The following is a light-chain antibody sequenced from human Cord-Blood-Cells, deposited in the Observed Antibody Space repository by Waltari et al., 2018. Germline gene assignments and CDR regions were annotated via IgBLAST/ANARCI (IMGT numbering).Light chain of an antibody. Sequence: DLQMTQSPSHLSASVGDKATITCRASQSISSWVALDQQNPGKAPKILIYKASSLESGVPSRFSGSGSGTEFTLTSSSLQPDDFATYYCQQYNSYPLTFGGGTKVEIK. CDR3: QQYNSYPLT. V-gene: IGKV1-5*03. CDR1: QSISSW. CDR2: KAS. J-gene: IGKJ4*01.